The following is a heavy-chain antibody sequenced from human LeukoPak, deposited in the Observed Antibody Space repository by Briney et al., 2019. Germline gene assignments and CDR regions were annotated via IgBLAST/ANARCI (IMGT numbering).Heavy chain of an antibody. D-gene: IGHD3-22*01. J-gene: IGHJ3*02. CDR1: GYTFTKYG. V-gene: IGHV1-18*01. Sequence: ASVKVSCKSSGYTFTKYGISWVRQAPGQGLEWVGGITAAHKDTSYAQKFQGRVTVTTDTSTNTASMELRSLRSDDTAVYYCAISYNYDSSPYFDEAFDIWSQGTEVTVSS. CDR2: ITAAHKDT. CDR3: AISYNYDSSPYFDEAFDI.